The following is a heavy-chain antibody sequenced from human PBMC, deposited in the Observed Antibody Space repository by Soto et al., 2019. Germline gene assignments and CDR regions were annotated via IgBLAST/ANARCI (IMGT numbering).Heavy chain of an antibody. V-gene: IGHV1-2*04. Sequence: GASVKVSCKASGYTFTGYYMHWVRQAPGQGLEWMGWINPNSGGTNYAQKFQGWVTMTRDTSISTACMELSRLRSDDTAVYYCARGMAHYDSSGYYYDYWGQGILVTVSS. CDR2: INPNSGGT. J-gene: IGHJ4*02. CDR1: GYTFTGYY. D-gene: IGHD3-22*01. CDR3: ARGMAHYDSSGYYYDY.